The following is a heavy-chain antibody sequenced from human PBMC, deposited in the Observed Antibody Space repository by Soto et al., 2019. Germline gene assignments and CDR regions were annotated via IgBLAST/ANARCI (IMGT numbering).Heavy chain of an antibody. CDR2: IIPMFGTS. V-gene: IGHV1-69*13. Sequence: SVKVSCKASGGSFSSYAISWVRQAPGQGLEWMGGIIPMFGTSNNAQKFQDRVTITADESTGTVYMHLSSLRSEDSAVYYCARAGGWNPYYYHYDAKDLWGQGTTVTVSS. CDR1: GGSFSSYA. J-gene: IGHJ6*02. D-gene: IGHD6-19*01. CDR3: ARAGGWNPYYYHYDAKDL.